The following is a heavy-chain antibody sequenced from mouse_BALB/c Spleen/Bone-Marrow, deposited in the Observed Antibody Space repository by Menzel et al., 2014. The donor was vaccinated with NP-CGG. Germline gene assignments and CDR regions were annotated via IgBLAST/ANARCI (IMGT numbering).Heavy chain of an antibody. CDR1: GFNIKDTY. CDR3: ATYYRYDRRFAY. D-gene: IGHD2-14*01. J-gene: IGHJ3*01. Sequence: VQLKESGAELVKPGASVKLSCTASGFNIKDTYMHRVKQRPEQGLECIGRIDPANGNTKYDPKFQGKATITADTSSNTAYLQLSSLTSEDTAVYYCATYYRYDRRFAYWGQGTLVTVSA. V-gene: IGHV14-3*02. CDR2: IDPANGNT.